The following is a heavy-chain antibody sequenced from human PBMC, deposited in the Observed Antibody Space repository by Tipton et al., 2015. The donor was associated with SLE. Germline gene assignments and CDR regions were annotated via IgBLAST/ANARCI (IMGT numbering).Heavy chain of an antibody. Sequence: TLSLTCTVSGGSISNYYWSWIRQPPGKGLEWIGYMYDSGSTTYNPSLKSRVTISVDASKNQFSLNLSSVTAADTAVYYCAGMSYPREGYFDYWGQGTLVTVSS. CDR2: MYDSGST. CDR1: GGSISNYY. V-gene: IGHV4-59*12. D-gene: IGHD1-26*01. J-gene: IGHJ4*02. CDR3: AGMSYPREGYFDY.